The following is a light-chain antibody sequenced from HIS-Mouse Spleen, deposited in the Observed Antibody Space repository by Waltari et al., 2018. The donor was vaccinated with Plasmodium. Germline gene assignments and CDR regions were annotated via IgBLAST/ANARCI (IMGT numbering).Light chain of an antibody. CDR3: QQYDNLPPLFT. CDR2: DAS. Sequence: DIVMTQSPLSLPVTPGEPASISCRSSQSLLHSNGYNYLDWYLQKPGQSPQLLIYDASNLETGVPSRFSGSGSGTDFTFTISSLQPEDIATYYCQQYDNLPPLFTFGPGTKVDIK. J-gene: IGKJ3*01. V-gene: IGKV2-28*01. CDR1: QSLLHSNGYNY.